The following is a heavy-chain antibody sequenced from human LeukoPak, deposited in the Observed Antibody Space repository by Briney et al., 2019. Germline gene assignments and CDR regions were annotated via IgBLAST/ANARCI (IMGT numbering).Heavy chain of an antibody. D-gene: IGHD6-25*01. CDR2: IRYDGSNK. J-gene: IGHJ6*03. V-gene: IGHV3-33*08. CDR1: GFTFSSYW. Sequence: PGGSLRLSCAASGFTFSSYWMSWVRQAPGKGLEWVALIRYDGSNKYYGESVQGRFTISRDNAKNSLYLQMNSLRAEDTAVYYCARDRGRYYMDVWGKGTTVTISS. CDR3: ARDRGRYYMDV.